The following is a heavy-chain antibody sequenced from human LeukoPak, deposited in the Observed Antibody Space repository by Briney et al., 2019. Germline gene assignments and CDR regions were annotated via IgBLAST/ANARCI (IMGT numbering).Heavy chain of an antibody. J-gene: IGHJ4*02. V-gene: IGHV3-23*01. D-gene: IGHD6-19*01. CDR3: AKGRSGWYEGLDY. CDR1: GFTFSTYA. Sequence: GGSLRLSCTASGFTFSTYAMTWVRQASGKGLEWVSVLSHGGDSAWYADSVKGRFTISRDNSKSTLFLQMNSLRADDTAIYYCAKGRSGWYEGLDYWGQGILVTVSS. CDR2: LSHGGDSA.